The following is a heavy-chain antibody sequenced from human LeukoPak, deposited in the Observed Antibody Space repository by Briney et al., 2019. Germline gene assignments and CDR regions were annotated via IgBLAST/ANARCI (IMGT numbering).Heavy chain of an antibody. CDR2: INPSGGST. CDR3: AREEAGTLWDRISRYYYYGMDV. Sequence: ASVKVSCKASGYTFTGYYMHWVRQAPGQGLEWMGIINPSGGSTSYAQKFQGRVTMTRDTSTSTVYMELSSLRSEDTAVYYCAREEAGTLWDRISRYYYYGMDVWGQGTTVTVSS. CDR1: GYTFTGYY. J-gene: IGHJ6*02. D-gene: IGHD1-14*01. V-gene: IGHV1-46*01.